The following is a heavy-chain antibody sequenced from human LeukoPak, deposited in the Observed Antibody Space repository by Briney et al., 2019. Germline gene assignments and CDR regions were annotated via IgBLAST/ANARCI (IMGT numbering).Heavy chain of an antibody. CDR3: ARSVTTVTSDDAFDI. Sequence: PSETLSLTCTVSGGSVSDYYWSWIRQSPGKGLEWIGYIYYTGSTSYNPSLRSRVTMSADTSKNQFSLKLSSVTAADTAVYYCARSVTTVTSDDAFDIWGQGTMVTVSS. J-gene: IGHJ3*02. CDR1: GGSVSDYY. V-gene: IGHV4-59*02. CDR2: IYYTGST. D-gene: IGHD4-17*01.